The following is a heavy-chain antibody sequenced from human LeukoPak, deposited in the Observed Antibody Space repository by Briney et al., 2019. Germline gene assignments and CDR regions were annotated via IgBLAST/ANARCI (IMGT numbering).Heavy chain of an antibody. CDR3: AKSNGYGLVDI. D-gene: IGHD3-10*01. CDR2: IYYNGNT. V-gene: IGHV4-59*12. Sequence: SETLSLTCTVSGASISSYYWSWIRQSPGKGLEWIGYIYYNGNTNYNPSLKGRVTISLDTSRNQFSLKLNSVTAADTAVYYCAKSNGYGLVDIWGQGTMVTVSS. J-gene: IGHJ3*02. CDR1: GASISSYY.